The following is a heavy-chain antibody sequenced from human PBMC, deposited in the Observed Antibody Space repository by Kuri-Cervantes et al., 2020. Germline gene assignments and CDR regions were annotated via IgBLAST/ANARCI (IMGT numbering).Heavy chain of an antibody. CDR2: ISYDGSNK. CDR1: GFTFSSYP. Sequence: GESLKISCAASGFTFSSYPMHWVRQAPGKGLEWVAVISYDGSNKYYADSVKGRFTISRDNSKNTLYLQMNSLRAEDTAVYYCARDGLWCSGGSCYSQYYFDYWGQGTLVTVSS. D-gene: IGHD2-15*01. V-gene: IGHV3-30-3*01. CDR3: ARDGLWCSGGSCYSQYYFDY. J-gene: IGHJ4*02.